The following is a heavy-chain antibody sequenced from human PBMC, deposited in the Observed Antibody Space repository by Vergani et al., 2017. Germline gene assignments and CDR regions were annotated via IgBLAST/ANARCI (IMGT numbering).Heavy chain of an antibody. CDR2: NDYSGST. Sequence: QLQLQESGPGLVKPSETLSLTCNVSGGSISSSNYYWGWVRQPPGKGLEWIGSNDYSGSTYYNPPLKSRATIFVDRSKNQFSLKLTSVTAADTAVFYCARRGGGGRAFDYWGQGTLVTVSS. CDR1: GGSISSSNYY. J-gene: IGHJ4*02. CDR3: ARRGGGGRAFDY. D-gene: IGHD3-10*01. V-gene: IGHV4-39*01.